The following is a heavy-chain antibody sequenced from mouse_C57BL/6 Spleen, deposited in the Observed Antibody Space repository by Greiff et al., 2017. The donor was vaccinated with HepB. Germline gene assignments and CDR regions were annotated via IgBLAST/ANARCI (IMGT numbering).Heavy chain of an antibody. CDR2: IDPETGGT. CDR3: TRRFFAY. J-gene: IGHJ3*01. Sequence: QVQLKESGAELVRPGASVTLSCKASGYIFTDYEMHWVKQTPVHGLEWIGAIDPETGGTAYNQKFKGKAILTADKSSSTAYMELRSLTSEDSAVYYCTRRFFAYWGQGTLVTVSA. CDR1: GYIFTDYE. V-gene: IGHV1-15*01.